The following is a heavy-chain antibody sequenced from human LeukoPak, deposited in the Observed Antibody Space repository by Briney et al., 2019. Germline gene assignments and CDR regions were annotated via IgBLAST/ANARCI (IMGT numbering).Heavy chain of an antibody. D-gene: IGHD3-10*01. J-gene: IGHJ5*02. Sequence: SVKVSCKASGGTFSSYAISWVRQAPGQGLEWMGGIIPIFGTANYAQKFQGRVTITADESTSTAYMELSSLRSEDMAVYYCARGEGYYGSGSYHGWFDPWGQGTLVTVSS. CDR3: ARGEGYYGSGSYHGWFDP. CDR2: IIPIFGTA. CDR1: GGTFSSYA. V-gene: IGHV1-69*13.